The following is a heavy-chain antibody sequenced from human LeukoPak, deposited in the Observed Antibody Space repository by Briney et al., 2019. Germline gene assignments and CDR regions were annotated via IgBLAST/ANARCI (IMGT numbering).Heavy chain of an antibody. CDR3: ARNGDGDAFDI. J-gene: IGHJ3*02. Sequence: ASVKVSCKASGGTFSNYAISWVRQAPGQGLEWMGWINPNSGGTNYAQKLQGRVTMTTDTSTSTAYMELRSLRSDDTAVYYCARNGDGDAFDIWGQGTMVTVSS. CDR2: INPNSGGT. V-gene: IGHV1-18*01. D-gene: IGHD4-17*01. CDR1: GGTFSNYA.